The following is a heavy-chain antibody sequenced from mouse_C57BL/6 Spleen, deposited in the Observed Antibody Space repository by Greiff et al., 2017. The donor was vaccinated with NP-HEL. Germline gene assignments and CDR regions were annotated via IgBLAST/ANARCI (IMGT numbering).Heavy chain of an antibody. CDR3: ARCDYDGAWFAY. V-gene: IGHV1-81*01. D-gene: IGHD2-4*01. Sequence: VQGVESGAELARPGASVKLSCKASGYTFTSYGISWVKQRPGQGLEWIGEIYPRSGNTYYNEKFKGKATRTADKSSSTAYMELRSLTSEDSAVYFCARCDYDGAWFAYWGQGTLVTVSA. CDR1: GYTFTSYG. CDR2: IYPRSGNT. J-gene: IGHJ3*01.